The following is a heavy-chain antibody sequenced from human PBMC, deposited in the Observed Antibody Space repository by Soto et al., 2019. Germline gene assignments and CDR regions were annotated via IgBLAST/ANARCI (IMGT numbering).Heavy chain of an antibody. CDR3: ARDDVHCSGGRCYGVPMDV. V-gene: IGHV3-48*01. Sequence: GGSLRLSCAASGFTFSDHSMNWVRQAPGKGLEWVSYISSSSTTIYYADSVKGRFSISRDNAKNSLSLQMNSLRAEDTAVYYCARDDVHCSGGRCYGVPMDVWGKGTTVTVSS. J-gene: IGHJ6*03. CDR2: ISSSSTTI. CDR1: GFTFSDHS. D-gene: IGHD2-15*01.